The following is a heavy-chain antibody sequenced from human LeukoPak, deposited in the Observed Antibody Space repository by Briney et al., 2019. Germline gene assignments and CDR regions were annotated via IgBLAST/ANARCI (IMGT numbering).Heavy chain of an antibody. J-gene: IGHJ3*02. Sequence: ESGPVLVHPSGTLTLTCTVSGFSLPTARMGVSWIRQPPVKALEWLSHIFSNDEKFYITSLKSRLTVSKDTSKRQVVLTMTNMDPVDTATYYCVRIHPMITFGGVIATLAFDIWGQGTMVTVSS. D-gene: IGHD3-16*02. CDR3: VRIHPMITFGGVIATLAFDI. CDR1: GFSLPTARMG. V-gene: IGHV2-26*01. CDR2: IFSNDEK.